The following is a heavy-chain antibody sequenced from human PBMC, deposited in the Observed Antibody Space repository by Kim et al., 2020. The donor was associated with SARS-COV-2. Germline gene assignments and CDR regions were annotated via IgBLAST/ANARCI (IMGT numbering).Heavy chain of an antibody. J-gene: IGHJ6*02. V-gene: IGHV4-59*13. D-gene: IGHD3-16*01. Sequence: SETLSLTCTVSGGSISSYYWSWIRQPPGKGLEWIGYIYYSGSTNYNPSLKSRVTISVDTSKNQFSLKLSSVTAADTAGYYCARASPALQLRLIRFLGSGMDVWGQGTTVTVSS. CDR3: ARASPALQLRLIRFLGSGMDV. CDR1: GGSISSYY. CDR2: IYYSGST.